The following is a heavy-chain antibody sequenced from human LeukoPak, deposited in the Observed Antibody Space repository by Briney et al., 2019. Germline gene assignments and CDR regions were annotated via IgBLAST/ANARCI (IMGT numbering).Heavy chain of an antibody. CDR3: ARAHSSSWYDYYYYMDV. D-gene: IGHD6-13*01. J-gene: IGHJ6*03. CDR1: GYTFTSYG. V-gene: IGHV1-18*01. CDR2: ISAYNGNT. Sequence: ASVKVSCKASGYTFTSYGISWVRQAPGQGLEWMGWISAYNGNTNYAQKLQGRVTMTTDTSTSTACMELRSLRSDDTAVYYCARAHSSSWYDYYYYMDVWGKGTTVTISS.